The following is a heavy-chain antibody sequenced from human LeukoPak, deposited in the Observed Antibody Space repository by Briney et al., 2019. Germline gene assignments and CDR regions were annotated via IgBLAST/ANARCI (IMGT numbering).Heavy chain of an antibody. J-gene: IGHJ4*02. D-gene: IGHD2-2*01. V-gene: IGHV3-23*01. CDR2: ISGSGGST. CDR1: GFTFSSYS. CDR3: AKGGAYCSSTSCYSDY. Sequence: GGSLRLSCAASGFTFSSYSMNWVRQAPGKGLEWVSAISGSGGSTYYADSVKGRFTISRDNSKNTLYLQMNSLRAEDTAVYYCAKGGAYCSSTSCYSDYWGQGTLVTVSS.